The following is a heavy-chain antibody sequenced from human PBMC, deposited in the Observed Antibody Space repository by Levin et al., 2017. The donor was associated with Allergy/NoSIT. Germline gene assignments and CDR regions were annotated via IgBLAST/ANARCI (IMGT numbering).Heavy chain of an antibody. D-gene: IGHD3-10*01. CDR1: GYTFTGYY. CDR3: ARGSSPSGSESFGLDYFEY. J-gene: IGHJ4*02. V-gene: IGHV1-2*02. CDR2: INPNSGTT. Sequence: GESLKISCKASGYTFTGYYMHWVRQAPGQGLEWMGWINPNSGTTNYAQKFQGRVTMTRDTSISTAYMELSRLRSDDTAVYYCARGSSPSGSESFGLDYFEYWGQGTLVTVSS.